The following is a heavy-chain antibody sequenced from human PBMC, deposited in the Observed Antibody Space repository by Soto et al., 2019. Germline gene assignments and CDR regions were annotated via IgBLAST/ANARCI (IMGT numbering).Heavy chain of an antibody. V-gene: IGHV1-69*13. CDR3: ARSQGSSTSLEIYYYYYYGMDV. D-gene: IGHD2-2*01. CDR1: GGTFSSYA. CDR2: IIPISETT. Sequence: ASVKVSCKASGGTFSSYAISWVRQAPGQGPEWMGGIIPISETTNYAQKFQGRVTITADESKSTAYMDLSSLRSEDTAVYYCARSQGSSTSLEIYYYYYYGMDVWGQGTTVTVSS. J-gene: IGHJ6*02.